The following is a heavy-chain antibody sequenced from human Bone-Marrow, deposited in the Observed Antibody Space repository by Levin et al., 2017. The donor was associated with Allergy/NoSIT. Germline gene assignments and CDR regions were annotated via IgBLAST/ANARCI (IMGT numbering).Heavy chain of an antibody. J-gene: IGHJ4*02. Sequence: GGSLRLSCAASGFTFSTFEMNWVRQAPGKGLDWVSYISSSGTTIYYADSVKGRFTISRDNTKNSLDLQMNSLRAEDTGVYYCARGGSGWCWGQGTLVTVSS. CDR3: ARGGSGWC. D-gene: IGHD6-19*01. CDR2: ISSSGTTI. CDR1: GFTFSTFE. V-gene: IGHV3-48*03.